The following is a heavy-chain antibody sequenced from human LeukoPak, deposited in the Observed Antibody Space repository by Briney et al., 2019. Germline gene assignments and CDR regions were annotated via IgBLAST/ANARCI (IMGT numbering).Heavy chain of an antibody. CDR3: ARGVYQGDYFDY. Sequence: ASVKVSCKASGYTFTSYYMHWVRQAPGQGLEWMGRINPNSGGTNYAQKFQGRVTMTRDTSISTAYMELSRLRSDDTAVYYCARGVYQGDYFDYWGQGTLVTVSS. CDR1: GYTFTSYY. D-gene: IGHD6-6*01. V-gene: IGHV1-2*06. CDR2: INPNSGGT. J-gene: IGHJ4*02.